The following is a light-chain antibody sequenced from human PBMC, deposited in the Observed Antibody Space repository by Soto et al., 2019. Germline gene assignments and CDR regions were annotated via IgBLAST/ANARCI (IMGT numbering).Light chain of an antibody. J-gene: IGLJ1*01. CDR1: SGAVTNYDY. CDR3: LLFFSGVPV. CDR2: DAT. Sequence: QAVVTREPSLTVSPGGTGTLTCGANSGAVTNYDYRHWFQQRPGQAPRTLIYDATDKPHLTPVRCSGSLLGDKATPTLASAQPEDEAEYYRLLFFSGVPVFGLGTKVTVL. V-gene: IGLV7-46*01.